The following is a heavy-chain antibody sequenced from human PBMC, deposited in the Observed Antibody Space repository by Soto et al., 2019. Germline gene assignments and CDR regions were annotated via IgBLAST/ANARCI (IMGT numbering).Heavy chain of an antibody. Sequence: SVKVSCKASGGTFSSYAISWVRQAPGQGLEWMGGIIPIFGTANYAQKFQGRVTITADESTSTAYMELSSLRSGDTAVYYCARDRVTMVRGVITHGTFFDYWGQGTLVTVSS. CDR2: IIPIFGTA. D-gene: IGHD3-10*01. J-gene: IGHJ4*02. CDR1: GGTFSSYA. CDR3: ARDRVTMVRGVITHGTFFDY. V-gene: IGHV1-69*13.